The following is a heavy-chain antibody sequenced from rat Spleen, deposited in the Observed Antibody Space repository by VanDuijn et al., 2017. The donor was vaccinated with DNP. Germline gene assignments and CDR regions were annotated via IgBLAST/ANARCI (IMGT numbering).Heavy chain of an antibody. D-gene: IGHD1-2*01. CDR3: ARSDYYGSYRPFTY. CDR2: ISYSGIT. Sequence: EVQLQESGPGLVKPSQSLSLTCSVTGYSITSNYWGWIRKFPGNKMEWMAYISYSGITGFNPSLKSRISITRDTSKNQFFLQLNSVTTDDTAIYYCARSDYYGSYRPFTYWGQGTLVTVSS. V-gene: IGHV3-1*01. CDR1: GYSITSNY. J-gene: IGHJ3*01.